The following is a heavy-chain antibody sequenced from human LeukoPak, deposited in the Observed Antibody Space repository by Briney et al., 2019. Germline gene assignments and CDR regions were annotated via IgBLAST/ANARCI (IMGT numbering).Heavy chain of an antibody. CDR2: IYYSGST. J-gene: IGHJ4*02. V-gene: IGHV4-39*07. D-gene: IGHD6-25*01. Sequence: SETLSLTCTVSGGSISSSSYYWGWIRQPPGKGLEWIGSIYYSGSTYYNPSLKSRVTISVDTSKNQFSLKLSSVTAADTAVYYCARVRLPRRFDYWGQGTLVTVSS. CDR1: GGSISSSSYY. CDR3: ARVRLPRRFDY.